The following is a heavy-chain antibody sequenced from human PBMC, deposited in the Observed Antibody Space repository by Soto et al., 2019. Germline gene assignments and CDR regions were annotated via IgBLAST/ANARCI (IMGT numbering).Heavy chain of an antibody. V-gene: IGHV1-18*01. CDR3: EKDSPPPRE. CDR2: ISAYNGNT. CDR1: GYTFTSYH. J-gene: IGHJ4*02. Sequence: QVQLVQSGAEVKKPGASVKVSCKASGYTFTSYHITWVRQAPGQGLEWMGWISAYNGNTNYAQKRQGRVTMTTDTSTSTAYMELRSLSSDDTAVYYGEKDSPPPREWGQGTLVTVSS.